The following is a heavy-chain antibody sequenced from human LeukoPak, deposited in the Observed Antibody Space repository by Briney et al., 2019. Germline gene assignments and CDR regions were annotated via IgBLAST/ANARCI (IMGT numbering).Heavy chain of an antibody. CDR2: IDDDGSIT. Sequence: GGSLRLSCAASGFTFSGSWMHWVRQAPGKGLVWVSRIDDDGSITTYADSVKGRFTISRDNVKNTLYLQMNSLRAEDTAVYYCARALGSSSDYWGQGTLVTVSS. CDR1: GFTFSGSW. V-gene: IGHV3-74*01. J-gene: IGHJ4*02. CDR3: ARALGSSSDY. D-gene: IGHD1-26*01.